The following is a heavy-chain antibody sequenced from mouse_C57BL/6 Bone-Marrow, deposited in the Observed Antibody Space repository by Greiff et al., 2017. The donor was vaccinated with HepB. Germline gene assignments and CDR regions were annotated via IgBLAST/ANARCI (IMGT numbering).Heavy chain of an antibody. Sequence: EVHLVESGGDLVKPGGSLKLSCAASGFTFSSYGMSWVRQTPDKRLEWVATISSGGSYTYYPDSVKGRFTISRDNAKNTLYLQMSSLKSEDTAMYYCARHDPYYYGSSPFAYWGQGTLVTVSA. CDR1: GFTFSSYG. D-gene: IGHD1-1*01. CDR3: ARHDPYYYGSSPFAY. J-gene: IGHJ3*01. V-gene: IGHV5-6*01. CDR2: ISSGGSYT.